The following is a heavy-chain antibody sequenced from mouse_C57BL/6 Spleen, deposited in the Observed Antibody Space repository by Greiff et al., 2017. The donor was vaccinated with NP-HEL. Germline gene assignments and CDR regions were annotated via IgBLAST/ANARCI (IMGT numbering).Heavy chain of an antibody. D-gene: IGHD2-5*01. CDR2: IDPSDSET. J-gene: IGHJ1*03. Sequence: QVQLQQPGAELVRPGSSVKLSCKASGYTFTSYWMHWVKQRPIQGLEWIGNIDPSDSETHYNQKFKDKATLTVDKSSSTAYMQLSSLTSEDSAVYYCASGGVTKDWYFDVWGTGTTVTVSS. CDR1: GYTFTSYW. CDR3: ASGGVTKDWYFDV. V-gene: IGHV1-52*01.